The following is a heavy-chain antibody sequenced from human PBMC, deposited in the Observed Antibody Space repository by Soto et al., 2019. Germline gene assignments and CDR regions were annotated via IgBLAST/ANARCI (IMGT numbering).Heavy chain of an antibody. CDR3: AKDQAVVVAASQYLQH. CDR2: ISGSGGST. Sequence: PGGSLRLSCAASGLTFSSYAMSWVRQAPGKGLEWVSAISGSGGSTYYADSVKSRFTISRDNSKNTLYLQMNSLRAEDTAVYYCAKDQAVVVAASQYLQHWGQGTLVTVSS. J-gene: IGHJ1*01. V-gene: IGHV3-23*01. CDR1: GLTFSSYA. D-gene: IGHD2-15*01.